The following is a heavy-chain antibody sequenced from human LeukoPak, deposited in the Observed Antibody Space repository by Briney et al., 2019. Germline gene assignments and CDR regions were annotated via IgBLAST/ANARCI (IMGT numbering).Heavy chain of an antibody. Sequence: GGSLRLSCAASGFTVSNNYMSWVRQAPGKGLEWVSVIYSGGRTSYAASVKGRFTISRANSKNPLYLQMNSLRVEDTAVYYCARDEGLGAFDIWGQGTMVTVSS. CDR1: GFTVSNNY. J-gene: IGHJ3*02. V-gene: IGHV3-66*01. CDR2: IYSGGRT. CDR3: ARDEGLGAFDI. D-gene: IGHD6-19*01.